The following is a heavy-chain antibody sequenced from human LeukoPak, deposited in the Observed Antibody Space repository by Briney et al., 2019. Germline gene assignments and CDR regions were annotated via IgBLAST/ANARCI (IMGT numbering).Heavy chain of an antibody. J-gene: IGHJ4*02. CDR1: GLTFSGYW. Sequence: GGSLRLSCAASGLTFSGYWMHWVRQAPGKGLVWVSRVNADGTTTTYADSVKGRFTISRDNAKNTLYLQMNSLRAEDTAVYYCTRDLTYWGQGILVIVSS. CDR3: TRDLTY. V-gene: IGHV3-74*01. CDR2: VNADGTTT.